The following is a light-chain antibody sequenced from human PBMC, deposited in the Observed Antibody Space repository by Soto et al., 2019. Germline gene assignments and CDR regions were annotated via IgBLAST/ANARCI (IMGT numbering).Light chain of an antibody. CDR1: QSSSNY. J-gene: IGKJ2*01. V-gene: IGKV1-39*01. CDR2: AAS. CDR3: QLSYSTPRT. Sequence: DIQMTQSPSSLSASIGDRVTITCRAGQSSSNYLNWYQQKPGKAPKLLIYAASSLQSGVPSRFSGSGSGTDFTLTISSLQHEDFATYYCQLSYSTPRTFGQGTKLEIK.